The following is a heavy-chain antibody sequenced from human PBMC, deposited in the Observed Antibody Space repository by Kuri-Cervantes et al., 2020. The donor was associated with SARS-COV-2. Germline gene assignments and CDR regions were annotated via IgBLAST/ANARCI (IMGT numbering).Heavy chain of an antibody. CDR2: VHHTGTT. CDR3: ARGEYSSGWVYWYLDL. CDR1: GGSINPYY. D-gene: IGHD6-19*01. Sequence: GSLRLSCTVSGGSINPYYWNWLRLTPGKALEWIGYVHHTGTTNYSPSLKSRLTISLDTSKSQFPLKLTSVTAADTALYYCARGEYSSGWVYWYLDLWGRGTLVTVSS. J-gene: IGHJ2*01. V-gene: IGHV4-59*01.